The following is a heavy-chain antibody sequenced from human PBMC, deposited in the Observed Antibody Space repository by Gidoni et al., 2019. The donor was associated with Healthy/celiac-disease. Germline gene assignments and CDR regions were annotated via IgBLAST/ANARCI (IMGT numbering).Heavy chain of an antibody. D-gene: IGHD2-2*01. V-gene: IGHV1-3*01. CDR1: GYTFTSYA. CDR3: ARGIPVVPAATYYYYGMDV. Sequence: QVQLVQSGAEVKKPGASVKVSCKASGYTFTSYAMHWVRQAPGQRLEWMGWINAGNGNTKYSQKFQGRVTITRDTSASTAYMELSSLRSEDTAVYYCARGIPVVPAATYYYYGMDVWGQGTTVTVSS. CDR2: INAGNGNT. J-gene: IGHJ6*02.